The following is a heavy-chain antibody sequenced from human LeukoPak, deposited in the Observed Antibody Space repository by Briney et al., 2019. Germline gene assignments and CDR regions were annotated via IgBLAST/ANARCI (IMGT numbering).Heavy chain of an antibody. CDR2: ISGSGGRT. CDR1: GFTFNSYS. CDR3: AKSYNGYESKPDY. V-gene: IGHV3-23*01. D-gene: IGHD5-12*01. J-gene: IGHJ4*02. Sequence: GGSLRLSCAASGFTFNSYSMSWVRQAPGRGLEWVSAISGSGGRTYYVDSVKGRFTISRDNSKITLYLQMNSLRAEDTAVYYCAKSYNGYESKPDYWGQGTLVTVSS.